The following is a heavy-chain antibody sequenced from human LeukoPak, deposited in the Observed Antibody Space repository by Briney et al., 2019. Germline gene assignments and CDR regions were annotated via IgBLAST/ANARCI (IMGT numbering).Heavy chain of an antibody. CDR1: GFTFSSYA. V-gene: IGHV3-23*01. D-gene: IGHD3-10*01. Sequence: PGGSLRLSCAASGFTFSSYAMSWVRQAPGKGLEWVSAISGGGGSTYYADSVKGRFTISRDNSKNTLYLQMNSLRAEDTAVYYFAIDNRFGELILDYWGQGTLVTVSS. CDR3: AIDNRFGELILDY. CDR2: ISGGGGST. J-gene: IGHJ4*02.